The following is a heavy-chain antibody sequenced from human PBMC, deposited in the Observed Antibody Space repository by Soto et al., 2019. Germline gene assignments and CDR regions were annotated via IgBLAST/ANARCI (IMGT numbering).Heavy chain of an antibody. J-gene: IGHJ4*02. V-gene: IGHV3-74*02. Sequence: EVQLVESGGGLVQPGGSLRLSCAASGFDFSTYWMHWVRQAAGKGLVWVSRISGGGGTTYADSVEGRFTISRDNANNIVYLQMNSLTEEDTAMYYCIRASGVAGTGEYFWGQGTLVTVSS. CDR2: ISGGGGT. CDR1: GFDFSTYW. D-gene: IGHD6-19*01. CDR3: IRASGVAGTGEYF.